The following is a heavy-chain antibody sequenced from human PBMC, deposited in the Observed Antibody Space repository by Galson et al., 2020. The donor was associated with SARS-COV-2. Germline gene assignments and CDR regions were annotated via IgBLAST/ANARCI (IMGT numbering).Heavy chain of an antibody. CDR1: GFTFSTYG. Sequence: TGGSLRLSCAASGFTFSTYGMHRVRQAPGKGLEWVAVISYDGSNEYYADSVKGRFTISRDNSKNTLHLQMNSLRTEDTAFSYCAKARGAGTAAISHLRFDYWGQGTLVTVSS. J-gene: IGHJ4*02. D-gene: IGHD6-13*01. V-gene: IGHV3-30*18. CDR3: AKARGAGTAAISHLRFDY. CDR2: ISYDGSNE.